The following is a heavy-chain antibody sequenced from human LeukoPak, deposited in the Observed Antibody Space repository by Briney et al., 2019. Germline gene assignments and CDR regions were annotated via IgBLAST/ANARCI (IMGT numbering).Heavy chain of an antibody. CDR3: AREDCGGDCYGPQWDY. CDR1: GGSISSGSYY. CDR2: IYHSGST. Sequence: PSQTLSLTCTVSGGSISSGSYYWGWIRQPPGKGLEWIGSIYHSGSTYYNPSLKSRVTISVDTSKNQFSLKLSSVTAADTAVYYCAREDCGGDCYGPQWDYWGQGTLVTVSS. D-gene: IGHD2-21*01. V-gene: IGHV4-39*07. J-gene: IGHJ4*02.